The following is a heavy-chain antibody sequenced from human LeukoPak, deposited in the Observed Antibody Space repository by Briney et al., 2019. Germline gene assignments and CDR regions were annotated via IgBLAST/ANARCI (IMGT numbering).Heavy chain of an antibody. J-gene: IGHJ4*02. V-gene: IGHV3-48*03. Sequence: GGSLRLSCAASGFTFSSYEMNWVRQAPGKGLEWVSYISSSGSTIYYADSVKGRFTISRDNAKNSLYLQMNSLRAEDTAVYYCAKGGQEYSVSTTDFDYWGQGTLVTVSS. CDR2: ISSSGSTI. D-gene: IGHD6-6*01. CDR1: GFTFSSYE. CDR3: AKGGQEYSVSTTDFDY.